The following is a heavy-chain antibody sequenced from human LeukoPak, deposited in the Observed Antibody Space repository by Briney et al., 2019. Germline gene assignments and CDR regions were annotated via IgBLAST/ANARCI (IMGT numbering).Heavy chain of an antibody. Sequence: SETLSLTCTVSGGSISSSSYYWGWIRQPPGKGLEWIGSIYYSGSTYYNQSLKSRVTISVDTSTNQFSLKLSSVTAADTAVYYCARGPLGQWLPRGQGTLVTVSS. CDR2: IYYSGST. CDR1: GGSISSSSYY. V-gene: IGHV4-39*07. J-gene: IGHJ5*02. CDR3: ARGPLGQWLP. D-gene: IGHD3-22*01.